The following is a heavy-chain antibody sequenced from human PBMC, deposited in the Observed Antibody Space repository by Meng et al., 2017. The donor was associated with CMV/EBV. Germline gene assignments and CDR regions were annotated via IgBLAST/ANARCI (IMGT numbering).Heavy chain of an antibody. CDR3: ARRRGRHSGGGSYYFDY. D-gene: IGHD4-23*01. Sequence: GGSLRLSCAASGFTFSSYSMNWVRQAPGKGLEWVSSISSSSSYIYYADSVKGRFTTSRDNAKNSLYLQMNSLRAEDTAVYYCARRRGRHSGGGSYYFDYWGQGTLVTVSS. CDR2: ISSSSSYI. J-gene: IGHJ4*02. CDR1: GFTFSSYS. V-gene: IGHV3-21*01.